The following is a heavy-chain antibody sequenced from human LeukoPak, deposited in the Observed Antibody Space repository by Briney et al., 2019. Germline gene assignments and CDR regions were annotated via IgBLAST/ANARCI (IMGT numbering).Heavy chain of an antibody. CDR1: GGSISSYY. V-gene: IGHV4-59*01. J-gene: IGHJ4*02. D-gene: IGHD2-15*01. CDR3: ARGYCSGGSCYFDY. CDR2: IYYSGST. Sequence: SETLSLTCTVSGGSISSYYWSWIRQPPGKGLEWIGYIYYSGSTNYNPSFKSRVTISVDTSKNQFSLKLSSVTAADTAVYYCARGYCSGGSCYFDYWGQGTLVTVSS.